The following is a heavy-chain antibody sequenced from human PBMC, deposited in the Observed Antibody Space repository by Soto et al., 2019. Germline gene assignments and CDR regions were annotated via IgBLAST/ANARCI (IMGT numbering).Heavy chain of an antibody. V-gene: IGHV4-30-4*01. CDR2: IYYSGST. CDR3: AKVRASGYDSQYYFDY. Sequence: SETLSLTCTVSGGSICSGDYYWSWIRQPPGTGLEWIGYIYYSGSTYYNPSLKSRVTISVDTSKNQFSLKLSSVTAADTAVYYCAKVRASGYDSQYYFDYWGQGTLVTVSS. J-gene: IGHJ4*02. D-gene: IGHD5-12*01. CDR1: GGSICSGDYY.